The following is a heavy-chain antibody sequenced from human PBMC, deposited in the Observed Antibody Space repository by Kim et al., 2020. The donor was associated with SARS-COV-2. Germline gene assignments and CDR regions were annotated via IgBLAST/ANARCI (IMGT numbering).Heavy chain of an antibody. D-gene: IGHD2-2*01. Sequence: SQTLSLTCAISGDSVSSNSAAWNWIRQSPSRGLEWLGRTYYRSKWYNDYAVSVKSRITINPDTSKNQFSLQLNSVTPEDTAVYYCARGLGVVVPAALYYFDYWGQGTLVTVSS. CDR2: TYYRSKWYN. CDR3: ARGLGVVVPAALYYFDY. V-gene: IGHV6-1*01. J-gene: IGHJ4*02. CDR1: GDSVSSNSAA.